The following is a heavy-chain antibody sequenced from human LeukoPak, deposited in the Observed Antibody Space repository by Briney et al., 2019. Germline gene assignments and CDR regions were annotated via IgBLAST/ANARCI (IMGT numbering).Heavy chain of an antibody. CDR3: GRQSTGGYYDTSGYYSPLAV. V-gene: IGHV5-51*01. Sequence: GESLKISCQGSGYSFTSYWIGWVRQMPGKGLEWMGIIYPGDSDTTYSPSFQGQVAISADKSISTAYLQWSSLKASDTAIYYCGRQSTGGYYDTSGYYSPLAVWGKGTTVTVSS. CDR1: GYSFTSYW. CDR2: IYPGDSDT. D-gene: IGHD3-22*01. J-gene: IGHJ6*04.